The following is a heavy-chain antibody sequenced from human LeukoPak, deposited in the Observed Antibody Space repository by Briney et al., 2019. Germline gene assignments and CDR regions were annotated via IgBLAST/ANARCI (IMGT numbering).Heavy chain of an antibody. CDR1: GFSLSTSGVG. Sequence: SGPTLVNPTQTLTLTCTFSGFSLSTSGVGVGWIRQPPGKDLEWLALIYWNDDKRYSPSLKSRLTITKDTSKNQVVLTMTNMDPVDTATYYCAHAYCSSTSCYSILYGYWGQGTLVTVSS. J-gene: IGHJ4*02. D-gene: IGHD2-2*02. V-gene: IGHV2-5*01. CDR3: AHAYCSSTSCYSILYGY. CDR2: IYWNDDK.